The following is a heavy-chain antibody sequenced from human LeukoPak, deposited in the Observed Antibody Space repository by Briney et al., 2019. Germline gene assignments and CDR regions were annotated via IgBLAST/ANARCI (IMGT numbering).Heavy chain of an antibody. Sequence: SETLSLTCSVSGGSFSGYYWNWIRQPPGKGLEWIGHIYYSGSTNYNPSLKSRVTISVDTSKNQFSLKLSSVTAADTAVYYCARRNGDYGLWYFDLWGRGTLVTVSS. CDR3: ARRNGDYGLWYFDL. CDR2: IYYSGST. D-gene: IGHD4-17*01. CDR1: GGSFSGYY. V-gene: IGHV4-59*08. J-gene: IGHJ2*01.